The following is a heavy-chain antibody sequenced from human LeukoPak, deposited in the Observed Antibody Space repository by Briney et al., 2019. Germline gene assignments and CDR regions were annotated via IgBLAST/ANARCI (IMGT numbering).Heavy chain of an antibody. J-gene: IGHJ4*02. CDR3: ARAVGDWELPSYFDY. CDR1: GFTFSSYS. D-gene: IGHD1-26*01. Sequence: GGSLRLSCAASGFTFSSYSMNWVRQAPGKGLEWVSYISSSSSTIYYADSVKGRFTISRDNAKNSLYLQMNSLRAEDTAVYYCARAVGDWELPSYFDYWGQGTLVTVSS. CDR2: ISSSSSTI. V-gene: IGHV3-48*01.